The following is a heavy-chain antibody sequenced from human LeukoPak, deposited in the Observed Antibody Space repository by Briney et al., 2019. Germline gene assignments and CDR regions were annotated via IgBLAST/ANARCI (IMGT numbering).Heavy chain of an antibody. J-gene: IGHJ4*02. CDR2: IGGTGVRT. D-gene: IGHD3-16*01. CDR3: AKDRLGDPYFFHY. Sequence: PGGSLRLSCASSGFTFSSYAMSWVRQAPGKGLEWVSTIGGTGVRTYYADSVKGRFTISRDNSKNTLYLQINSLRAEDTAVYFCAKDRLGDPYFFHYWGQGTLVTVSS. CDR1: GFTFSSYA. V-gene: IGHV3-23*01.